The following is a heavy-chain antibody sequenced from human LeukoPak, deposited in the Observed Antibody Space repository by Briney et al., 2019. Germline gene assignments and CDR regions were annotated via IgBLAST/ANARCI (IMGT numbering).Heavy chain of an antibody. CDR3: AKDIALYSSSWSFDY. CDR1: GFTFDDYA. J-gene: IGHJ4*02. V-gene: IGHV3-9*01. CDR2: ISWNSGSI. Sequence: GGSLRLSCAASGFTFDDYAMHWVRQAPGKGLEWVSGISWNSGSIGYADSMKGRFTISRDNAKNSLYLQMNSLRAEDTALYYCAKDIALYSSSWSFDYWGQGTLVTVSS. D-gene: IGHD6-13*01.